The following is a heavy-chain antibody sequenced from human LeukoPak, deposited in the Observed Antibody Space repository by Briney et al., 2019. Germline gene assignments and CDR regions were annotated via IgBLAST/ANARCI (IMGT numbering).Heavy chain of an antibody. CDR3: ASARTSSRSWFTFDY. CDR2: IYYSGST. D-gene: IGHD6-13*01. J-gene: IGHJ4*02. V-gene: IGHV4-59*05. Sequence: PSETLSLTCTVSGGPSSSYYWSWIRQPPGKGLEWIGSIYYSGSTYYNPSLKSRVTISVDTSKNQLSLKLSSVTAADTAVYYCASARTSSRSWFTFDYWGQGILVTVSS. CDR1: GGPSSSYY.